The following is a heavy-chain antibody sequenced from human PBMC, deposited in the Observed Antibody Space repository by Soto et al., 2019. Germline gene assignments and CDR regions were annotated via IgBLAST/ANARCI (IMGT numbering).Heavy chain of an antibody. J-gene: IGHJ6*02. CDR3: AGDQSLGVWADGYYYYGMDV. CDR2: IYYSGST. D-gene: IGHD6-6*01. Sequence: QVQLQESGPGLVKPSQTLSLTCTVSGGSISSGGYYWSWIRQHPGKGLEWIGYIYYSGSTYYNPYLKGRVTLSVEPSKNQFSLKLSSVTAADTAVYYCAGDQSLGVWADGYYYYGMDVWGQRTTVTVSS. V-gene: IGHV4-31*03. CDR1: GGSISSGGYY.